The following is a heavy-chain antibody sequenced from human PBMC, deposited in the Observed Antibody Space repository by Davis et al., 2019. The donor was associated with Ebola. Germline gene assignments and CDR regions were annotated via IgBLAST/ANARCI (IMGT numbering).Heavy chain of an antibody. D-gene: IGHD5/OR15-5a*01. J-gene: IGHJ4*02. CDR2: IYYTGST. V-gene: IGHV4-30-4*01. Sequence: PSETLSLTCTVSGGSINDGDYFWSWIRQPPGKGLEWIGYIYYTGSTYYNPSLKSRITISLDTSQNQFSLNLNSMTAADTAVYYCATRTLYEYYFDYWGQGTLVTVSS. CDR1: GGSINDGDYF. CDR3: ATRTLYEYYFDY.